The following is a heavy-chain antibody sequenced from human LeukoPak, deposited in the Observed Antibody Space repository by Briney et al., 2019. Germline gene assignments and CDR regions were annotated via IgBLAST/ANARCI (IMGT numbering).Heavy chain of an antibody. Sequence: SETLSLTCTVSGGSISSGSYYWSWIRQPAGKGLEWIGRIYTSGSTNYNPSLKSRVTISVDTSKNQFSLKLSSVTAADTAVYYCARSKRITIFGVALPDAFDIWGQGTMVTVSS. CDR3: ARSKRITIFGVALPDAFDI. D-gene: IGHD3-3*01. CDR2: IYTSGST. CDR1: GGSISSGSYY. V-gene: IGHV4-61*02. J-gene: IGHJ3*02.